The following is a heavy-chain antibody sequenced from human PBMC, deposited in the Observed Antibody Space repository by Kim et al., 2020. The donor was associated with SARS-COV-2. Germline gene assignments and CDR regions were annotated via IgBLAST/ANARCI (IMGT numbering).Heavy chain of an antibody. CDR3: ARWGGTTGTTGAFDI. D-gene: IGHD1-1*01. J-gene: IGHJ3*02. Sequence: SETLSLTCTVSGGSISSYYWSWIRQPPGKGLEWIGYIYYSGSTNYNPSLKSRVTISVDTSKNQFSLKLSSVTAADTAVYYCARWGGTTGTTGAFDIWGQGTMVTVSS. V-gene: IGHV4-59*13. CDR1: GGSISSYY. CDR2: IYYSGST.